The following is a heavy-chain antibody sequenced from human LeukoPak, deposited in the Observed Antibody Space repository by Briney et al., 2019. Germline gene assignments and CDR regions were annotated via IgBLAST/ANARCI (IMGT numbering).Heavy chain of an antibody. CDR2: IWYDGSNK. D-gene: IGHD3-22*01. CDR3: ARDYASTFDY. Sequence: GGSLRLSCAASGFTFSSYGMHWVRQAPGKGLEWVAVIWYDGSNKYYADSVKGRFTISRDNSKDTLYLQMSSLRAEDTAVYYCARDYASTFDYWGQGTLVTVSS. V-gene: IGHV3-33*01. CDR1: GFTFSSYG. J-gene: IGHJ4*02.